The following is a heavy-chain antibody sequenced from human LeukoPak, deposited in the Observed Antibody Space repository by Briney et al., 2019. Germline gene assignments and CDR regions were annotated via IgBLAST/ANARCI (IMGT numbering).Heavy chain of an antibody. CDR1: GFTFSDYW. V-gene: IGHV3-7*01. D-gene: IGHD2-21*02. CDR2: IDQDGSSE. J-gene: IGHJ4*02. Sequence: GGSLRLSCAASGFTFSDYWMNWVRQAPGKGLEWVANIDQDGSSEYYVGSVQGRFTISRDNAKNSLYLQMNSLRAEDTAVYYCARGDWAPFDYWGQGACSPSPQ. CDR3: ARGDWAPFDY.